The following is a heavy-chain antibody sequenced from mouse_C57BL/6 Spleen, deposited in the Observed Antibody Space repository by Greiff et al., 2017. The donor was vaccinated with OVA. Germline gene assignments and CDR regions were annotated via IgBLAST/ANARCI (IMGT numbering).Heavy chain of an antibody. CDR2: IYPGSGST. CDR1: GYTFTSYW. J-gene: IGHJ4*01. V-gene: IGHV1-55*01. Sequence: QVQLQQPGAELVKPGASVKMSCKASGYTFTSYWITWVKQRPGQGLEWIGDIYPGSGSTNYNEKFKSKATLTVDTSSSTAYMQLSSLTSEDSAVYYCARSHYYGSKGGAMDDWGQGTSVTVSS. D-gene: IGHD1-1*01. CDR3: ARSHYYGSKGGAMDD.